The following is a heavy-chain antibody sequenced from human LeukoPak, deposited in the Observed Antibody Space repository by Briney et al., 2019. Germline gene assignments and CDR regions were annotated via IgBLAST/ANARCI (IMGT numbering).Heavy chain of an antibody. J-gene: IGHJ4*02. V-gene: IGHV3-30*02. CDR2: IRYDGSNK. CDR3: AKALVINAYYFAY. Sequence: GGSLRLSCAASGFTFSSYGMHWVRQAPGKGLEWVAFIRYDGSNKYYADSVKGRFTISRDNSKNTLYLQMNSLRAEDTAVYYCAKALVINAYYFAYWGQGTLVTVSS. CDR1: GFTFSSYG. D-gene: IGHD3-9*01.